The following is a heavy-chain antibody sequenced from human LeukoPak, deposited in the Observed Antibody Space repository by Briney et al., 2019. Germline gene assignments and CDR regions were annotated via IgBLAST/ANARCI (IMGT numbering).Heavy chain of an antibody. D-gene: IGHD1-26*01. CDR1: GGSFSGYY. CDR3: ARGVVGATTGYYFDY. CDR2: INHSGST. V-gene: IGHV4-34*01. Sequence: PSETLSLTCAVYGGSFSGYYWSWIRQPPGKGLEWIGEINHSGSTNYNPSLKSRVTMSVDTSKNQFSLKLSSVTAADTAVYYCARGVVGATTGYYFDYWGQGTLVTVSS. J-gene: IGHJ4*02.